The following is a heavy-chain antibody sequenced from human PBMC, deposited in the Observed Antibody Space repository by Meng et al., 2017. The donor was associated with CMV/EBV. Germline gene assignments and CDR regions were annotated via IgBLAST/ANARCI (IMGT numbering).Heavy chain of an antibody. CDR3: ARGGLYCYDSSGPFDY. J-gene: IGHJ4*02. Sequence: VTVLVWGHNVVELSAALFTTCAGSGGSNSSYYCSWIRQPDGNGLEWIGRIYTSGSTNYNPSLKSRVTMSVDTSKNQFSLKLSSVTAADTAVYYCARGGLYCYDSSGPFDYWGQGTLVTVSS. CDR1: GGSNSSYY. V-gene: IGHV4-4*07. CDR2: IYTSGST. D-gene: IGHD3-22*01.